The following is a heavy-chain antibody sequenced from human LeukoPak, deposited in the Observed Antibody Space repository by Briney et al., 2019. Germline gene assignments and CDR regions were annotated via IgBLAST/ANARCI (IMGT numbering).Heavy chain of an antibody. J-gene: IGHJ4*02. CDR2: ISGSGDST. CDR1: GFTFSSYV. V-gene: IGHV3-23*01. Sequence: GGSLRLSCAASGFTFSSYVMTWVRQAPGKGLEWVSGISGSGDSTYYADSVKGRFTISRDNSKNTFYLQMNSLRAEDTAVYYCAKVRYNSGWLFDYWGQGTLVTVSS. D-gene: IGHD6-19*01. CDR3: AKVRYNSGWLFDY.